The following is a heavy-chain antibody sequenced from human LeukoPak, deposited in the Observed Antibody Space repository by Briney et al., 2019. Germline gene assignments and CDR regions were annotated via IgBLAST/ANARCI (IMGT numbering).Heavy chain of an antibody. V-gene: IGHV4-59*02. CDR1: GGSVSSYY. J-gene: IGHJ5*02. CDR3: AREGGYCSSTSCRNWFDP. CDR2: IYYSGST. Sequence: SETLSLTCTVSGGSVSSYYWSWIRQPPEKGLEWIGYIYYSGSTNYNPSLKSRVTISVDTSKNQFSLKLSSVTAADTAVYYCAREGGYCSSTSCRNWFDPWGQGTLVTVSS. D-gene: IGHD2-2*01.